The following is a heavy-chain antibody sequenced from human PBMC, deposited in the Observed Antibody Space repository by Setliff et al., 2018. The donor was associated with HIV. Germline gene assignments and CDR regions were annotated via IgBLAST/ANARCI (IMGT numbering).Heavy chain of an antibody. V-gene: IGHV1-2*02. CDR2: INPISGGT. Sequence: ASVKVSCKASGYKLTGFYMHWIRQAPGQGLEWMGWINPISGGTNYAQNFQGRVTMTRDTSTNTAYTELSRLTSDDTAVYFCARPYSTGWYYFDYWGQGTRVTVSS. CDR1: GYKLTGFY. D-gene: IGHD6-19*01. J-gene: IGHJ4*02. CDR3: ARPYSTGWYYFDY.